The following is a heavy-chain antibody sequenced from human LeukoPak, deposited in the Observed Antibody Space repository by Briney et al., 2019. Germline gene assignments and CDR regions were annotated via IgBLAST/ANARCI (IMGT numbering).Heavy chain of an antibody. CDR1: GFTFSSYA. V-gene: IGHV3-30*04. Sequence: GRSLRLSCAASGFTFSSYAMHWVRQAPGKGLEWVAVISYDGSNKYYADSVKGRFTISRDNSKNTLYLQMNSLRAEDTAVYYCARDKGDCWGQGTLVTVSS. CDR2: ISYDGSNK. J-gene: IGHJ4*02. CDR3: ARDKGDC.